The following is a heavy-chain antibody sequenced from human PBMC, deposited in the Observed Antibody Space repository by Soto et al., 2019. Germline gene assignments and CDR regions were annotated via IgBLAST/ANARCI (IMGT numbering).Heavy chain of an antibody. D-gene: IGHD3-10*01. Sequence: QVQLQESGPGLVKPSETLSLTCTVSGGSISSYYWSWIRQPPGTGLEWIGYIYYSGSTNYNPSLKSRVNISVDTSKNQFTLKLSSVTAADTAVYYCARSSMVRGKLDYWGQGTLVTVSS. V-gene: IGHV4-59*01. CDR2: IYYSGST. CDR3: ARSSMVRGKLDY. CDR1: GGSISSYY. J-gene: IGHJ4*02.